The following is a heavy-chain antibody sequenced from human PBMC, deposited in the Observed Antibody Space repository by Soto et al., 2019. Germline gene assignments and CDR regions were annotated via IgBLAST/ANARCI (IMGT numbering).Heavy chain of an antibody. V-gene: IGHV6-1*01. Sequence: SQTLSLTCAISGDSVSSNSAAWNWIRQSPSRGLEWLGRTYYRSKWYNDYAVSVKSRITINPDTSKNQFSLQLNSVTPEDTAVYYCARGTTVTTSGYYYYYMDVWGKGTTVTVSS. CDR1: GDSVSSNSAA. D-gene: IGHD4-4*01. CDR3: ARGTTVTTSGYYYYYMDV. CDR2: TYYRSKWYN. J-gene: IGHJ6*03.